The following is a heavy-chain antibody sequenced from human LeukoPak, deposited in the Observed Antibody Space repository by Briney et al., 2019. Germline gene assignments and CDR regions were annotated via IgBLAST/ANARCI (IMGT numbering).Heavy chain of an antibody. V-gene: IGHV3-11*04. CDR1: GFTFSDYY. CDR2: ISSSGGTI. CDR3: ASPAAGSSGYSYGFSH. Sequence: GGSLRLSCAAPGFTFSDYYMSWIRQAPGKGLEWVSYISSSGGTIYYADSVKGRFTISRDNAKNSLYLQMNSLRAEDTAVYYCASPAAGSSGYSYGFSHWGQGTLVTVSS. J-gene: IGHJ4*02. D-gene: IGHD5-18*01.